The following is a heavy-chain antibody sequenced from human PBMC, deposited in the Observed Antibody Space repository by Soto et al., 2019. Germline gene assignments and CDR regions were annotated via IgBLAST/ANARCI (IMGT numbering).Heavy chain of an antibody. CDR2: INAGNGNT. D-gene: IGHD6-13*01. J-gene: IGHJ5*02. V-gene: IGHV1-3*01. CDR3: ARARYSSSWLYNWFDP. Sequence: GSSVKVSCKASGYTFTSYAMHWVRQAPGQRLEWMGWINAGNGNTKYSQKFQGRVTITRDTSASTAYMELSSLRSEDTAVYYCARARYSSSWLYNWFDPWGQGTLVTVSS. CDR1: GYTFTSYA.